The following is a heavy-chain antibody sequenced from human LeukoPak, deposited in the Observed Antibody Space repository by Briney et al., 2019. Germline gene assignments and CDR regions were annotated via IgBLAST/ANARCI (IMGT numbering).Heavy chain of an antibody. CDR1: GYTFTSYG. Sequence: VASVKVSCKASGYTFTSYGISWVRQAPGQVLEWMGWVSAYNGNTNYAQKLQGRVTMTTDTSTSTAYMELRSLRSDDTAVYYCARGAVAGTSAFDIWGQGTMVTVSS. V-gene: IGHV1-18*04. CDR2: VSAYNGNT. CDR3: ARGAVAGTSAFDI. D-gene: IGHD6-19*01. J-gene: IGHJ3*02.